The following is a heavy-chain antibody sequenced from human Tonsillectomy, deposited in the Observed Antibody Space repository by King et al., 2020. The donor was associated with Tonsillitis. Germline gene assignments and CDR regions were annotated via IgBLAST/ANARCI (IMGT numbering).Heavy chain of an antibody. CDR2: VRAKVTTSAT. D-gene: IGHD2-15*01. V-gene: IGHV3-73*01. CDR3: TRHRSPADCHGECCYSDGFDI. J-gene: IGHJ3*02. CDR1: GFDFSGSA. Sequence: VQLVESGGGLVQPGESLKLSCAGSGFDFSGSAMHWVRQAPGKGLEWVGRVRAKVTTSATSYAASVEGRFTISRDDSRSTAYLQMHSLKIEDTAVYFCTRHRSPADCHGECCYSDGFDIWGRGKIVTVSS.